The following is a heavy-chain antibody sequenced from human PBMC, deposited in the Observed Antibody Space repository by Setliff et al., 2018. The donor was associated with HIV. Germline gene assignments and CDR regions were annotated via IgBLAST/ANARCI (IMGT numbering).Heavy chain of an antibody. D-gene: IGHD3-3*01. J-gene: IGHJ6*02. CDR2: IYYSGST. Sequence: SETLSLTCTVSGGSISSYYWSWIRQPPGKGLEWIGYIYYSGSTNYDPSLKSRVTISVDTSKNQFSLKLSSVIAADTAVYYCARIFGDQGYYYGMDVWGQGTTVTVSS. CDR1: GGSISSYY. V-gene: IGHV4-59*01. CDR3: ARIFGDQGYYYGMDV.